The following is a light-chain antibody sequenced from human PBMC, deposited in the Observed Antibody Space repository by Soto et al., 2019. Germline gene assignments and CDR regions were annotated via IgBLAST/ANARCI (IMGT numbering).Light chain of an antibody. Sequence: EIVLTQSPGTLSLSPGERATLSCRASQSVSSSYLAWYQQKPGQAPRLLIYGASSRATGIPDRFSGSGSGTDFTLTISRLEPADFAVYYCQQYASSPGYTFGQGTKLEIK. CDR3: QQYASSPGYT. CDR2: GAS. J-gene: IGKJ2*01. V-gene: IGKV3-20*01. CDR1: QSVSSSY.